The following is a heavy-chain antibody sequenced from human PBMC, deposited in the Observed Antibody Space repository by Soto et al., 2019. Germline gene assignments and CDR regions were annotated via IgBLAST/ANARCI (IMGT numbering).Heavy chain of an antibody. CDR1: GFTFSDYG. Sequence: QAHLVESGGGVVQPGRSLRLSCTASGFTFSDYGMHWFRQAPGKGLEWVAVIWFDGSNKYHADSVKGRFTISRDNSRKTLFLQMNSLRAEDTAVYFCVRDREPWRWVVLPPSDIWGQGTLVTVSS. CDR2: IWFDGSNK. J-gene: IGHJ4*02. D-gene: IGHD1-1*01. V-gene: IGHV3-33*02. CDR3: VRDREPWRWVVLPPSDI.